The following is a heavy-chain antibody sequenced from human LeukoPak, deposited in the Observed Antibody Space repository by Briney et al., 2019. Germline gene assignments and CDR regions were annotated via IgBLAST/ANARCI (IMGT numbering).Heavy chain of an antibody. Sequence: KPGESLKISCKGSGYTFATYWIGWVRQMPGKGLEWMGRIDPSDSYTNYSPSFQGHVTISADKSISTAYLQWSSLKASDTAMYYCARHPTVTTFDYWGQGTLVTVSS. D-gene: IGHD4-11*01. CDR3: ARHPTVTTFDY. CDR2: IDPSDSYT. J-gene: IGHJ4*02. CDR1: GYTFATYW. V-gene: IGHV5-10-1*01.